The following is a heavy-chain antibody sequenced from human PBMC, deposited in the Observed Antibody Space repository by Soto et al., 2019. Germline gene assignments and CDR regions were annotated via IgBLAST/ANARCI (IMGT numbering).Heavy chain of an antibody. J-gene: IGHJ5*02. CDR3: ATTLLRLFNWFDP. V-gene: IGHV4-39*01. CDR1: GGSISSSTCY. D-gene: IGHD3-3*01. CDR2: IYYSGTT. Sequence: SETLSLTCTVSGGSISSSTCYWGWIRQPPGKGLEWIGSIYYSGTTYYNPSLRSRVTISVDTSKNQFSLKLSSETAADTAVYYCATTLLRLFNWFDPWGQGTLVTVSS.